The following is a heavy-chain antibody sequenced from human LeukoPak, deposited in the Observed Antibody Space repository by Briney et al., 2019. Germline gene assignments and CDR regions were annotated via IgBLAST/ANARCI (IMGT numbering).Heavy chain of an antibody. D-gene: IGHD3-22*01. CDR2: ISSSGSTI. Sequence: GGSLRLSCAASGFTFSSYEMNWVRQAPGKGLEWVSYISSSGSTIYYADSVKGRFTISRDNAKNSLYLQMISLRAEDTAVYYCARRMSAIPYYYDSSGYCSFDYWGQGTLVTVSS. CDR1: GFTFSSYE. CDR3: ARRMSAIPYYYDSSGYCSFDY. J-gene: IGHJ4*02. V-gene: IGHV3-48*03.